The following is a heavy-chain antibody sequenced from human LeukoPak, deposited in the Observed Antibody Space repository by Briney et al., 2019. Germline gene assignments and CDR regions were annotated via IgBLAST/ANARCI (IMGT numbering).Heavy chain of an antibody. J-gene: IGHJ6*03. CDR1: GGTFSSYA. D-gene: IGHD3-10*01. V-gene: IGHV1-69*06. CDR3: ARGTGSSIPHRYYYYYMDV. CDR2: IIPIFGTP. Sequence: GASVKVSCKASGGTFSSYAISWVRQAPGQGLEGMGGIIPIFGTPNYAQKFQGRVTITADKSTSTAYMELSSLRSEDTAVYYCARGTGSSIPHRYYYYYMDVWGKGTTVTISS.